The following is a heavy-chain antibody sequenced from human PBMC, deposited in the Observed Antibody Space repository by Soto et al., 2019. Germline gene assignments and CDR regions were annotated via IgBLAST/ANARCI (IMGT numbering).Heavy chain of an antibody. Sequence: ASVKVSCKASGYTFTRYVISWVRQAPGQWLEWMEWISAYNGNTNYAQKLQGRVTMTTDTSTSTAYMELRSLRSDDTAVYYCARYGPSLRAESYFDYWGQGTLVTVSS. V-gene: IGHV1-18*01. CDR2: ISAYNGNT. CDR3: ARYGPSLRAESYFDY. CDR1: GYTFTRYV. D-gene: IGHD3-16*02. J-gene: IGHJ4*02.